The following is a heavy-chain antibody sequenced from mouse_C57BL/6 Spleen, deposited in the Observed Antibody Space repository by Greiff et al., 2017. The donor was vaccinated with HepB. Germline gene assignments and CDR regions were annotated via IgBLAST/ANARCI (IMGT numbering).Heavy chain of an antibody. D-gene: IGHD2-2*01. Sequence: QVQLQQPGAELVKPGASVKMSCKASGYTFTSYWITWVRQRPDQGLEWIGDIYPGSGSTNYNEKFKSKATLTVATSSSTAYMQLSSLTSEDSAVYYCAREGSYGYYFDYWGQGTTLTVSS. CDR1: GYTFTSYW. CDR2: IYPGSGST. J-gene: IGHJ2*01. V-gene: IGHV1-55*01. CDR3: AREGSYGYYFDY.